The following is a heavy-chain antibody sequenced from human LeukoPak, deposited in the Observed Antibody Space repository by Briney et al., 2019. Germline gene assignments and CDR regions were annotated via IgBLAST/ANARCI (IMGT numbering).Heavy chain of an antibody. D-gene: IGHD6-13*01. CDR3: AKDGFSSSWYNWFDP. V-gene: IGHV3-66*01. Sequence: GGSLRLSCAASGFTFSSNHMSSGRQAPEKGLEWVSVIYSGGSTYYADSVKGRFTISRDNSKNTLSLQMNSLRAEDTALYYCAKDGFSSSWYNWFDPWGQGTLVTVSS. J-gene: IGHJ5*02. CDR1: GFTFSSNH. CDR2: IYSGGST.